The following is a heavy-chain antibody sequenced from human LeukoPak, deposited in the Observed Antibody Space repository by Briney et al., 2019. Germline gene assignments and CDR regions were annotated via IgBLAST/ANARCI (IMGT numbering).Heavy chain of an antibody. D-gene: IGHD2-21*02. J-gene: IGHJ3*02. CDR1: GFTFSSYS. CDR2: ISSSSSYI. V-gene: IGHV3-21*01. Sequence: GGSLRLSCAASGFTFSSYSMNWVRQAPGKGLEWVSSISSSSSYIYYAGSVKGRFTISRDNAKNSLYLQMNSLRAEDTAVYYCARDMTYCGGDCYWGNAFDIWGQGTMVTVSS. CDR3: ARDMTYCGGDCYWGNAFDI.